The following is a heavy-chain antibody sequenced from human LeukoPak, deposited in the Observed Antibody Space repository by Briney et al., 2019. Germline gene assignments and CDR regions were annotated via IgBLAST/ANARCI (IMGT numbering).Heavy chain of an antibody. CDR2: IYHSGST. J-gene: IGHJ4*02. CDR1: GYSISSGYY. Sequence: SETLSLTCTVSGYSISSGYYWGWIRQPPGKGLEWIGSIYHSGSTYYNPSLKSRVTISVDTSKDQFSLKLSSVTAADTAVYYCARESVYCSGGSCYDYFDYWGQGTLVTVSS. V-gene: IGHV4-38-2*02. D-gene: IGHD2-15*01. CDR3: ARESVYCSGGSCYDYFDY.